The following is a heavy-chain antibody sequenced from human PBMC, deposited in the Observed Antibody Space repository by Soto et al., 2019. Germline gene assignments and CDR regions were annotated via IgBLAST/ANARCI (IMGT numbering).Heavy chain of an antibody. CDR2: IYYSGST. CDR3: ARDIAAAGKSKKLYYFDY. V-gene: IGHV4-39*01. D-gene: IGHD6-13*01. CDR1: GGSISSSSYY. J-gene: IGHJ4*02. Sequence: ETLSLTCTVSGGSISSSSYYWGWIRQPPGKGLEWIGSIYYSGSTYYNPSLKSRVTTSVDTSKNQFSLKLSSVTAADTAVYYCARDIAAAGKSKKLYYFDYWGQGTLVTVSS.